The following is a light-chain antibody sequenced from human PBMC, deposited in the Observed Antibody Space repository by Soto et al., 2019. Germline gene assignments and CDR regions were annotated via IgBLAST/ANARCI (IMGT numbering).Light chain of an antibody. V-gene: IGKV2-30*02. CDR3: MQSAHWPYT. J-gene: IGKJ2*01. CDR2: KVS. Sequence: DVVMTQSPLSLPVTLGQPASVSCRSSQSLVHSDGNMYLTWFQQRPGRSPRRLIYKVSNRDSGVPDRFSGSGSGTDFTLRVSRVEAEDAGIYYCMQSAHWPYTFGQGTKLEIK. CDR1: QSLVHSDGNMY.